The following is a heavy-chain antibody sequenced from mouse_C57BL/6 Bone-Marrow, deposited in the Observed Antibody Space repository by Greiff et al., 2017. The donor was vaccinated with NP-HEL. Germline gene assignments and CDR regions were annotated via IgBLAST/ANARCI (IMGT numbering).Heavy chain of an antibody. CDR3: ARPSYDGSSHWYCDV. Sequence: EVKLVESGGDLVKPGGSLKLSCAASGFTFSSYGMSWVRQTPDKRLEWVATISSGGSYTYYPDSVKGRFTISRDNAKNTLYLQMSSLKSEDTAMYYCARPSYDGSSHWYCDVWGTGTTVTVSS. J-gene: IGHJ1*03. D-gene: IGHD1-1*01. CDR2: ISSGGSYT. CDR1: GFTFSSYG. V-gene: IGHV5-6*01.